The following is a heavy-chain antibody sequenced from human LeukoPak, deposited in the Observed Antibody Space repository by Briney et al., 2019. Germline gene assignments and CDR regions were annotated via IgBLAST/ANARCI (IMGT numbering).Heavy chain of an antibody. V-gene: IGHV3-30-3*01. D-gene: IGHD3-22*01. CDR1: GFTFSSYA. CDR2: ISYDGSNK. J-gene: IGHJ4*02. Sequence: GGSLRLSCAASGFTFSSYAMHWVRQAPGKGLEWVAVISYDGSNKYYADSVKGRFTISRDNSKNTLCLQMNSLRAEDTAVYYCARSITMIVVDLYYFDYWGQGTLVTVSS. CDR3: ARSITMIVVDLYYFDY.